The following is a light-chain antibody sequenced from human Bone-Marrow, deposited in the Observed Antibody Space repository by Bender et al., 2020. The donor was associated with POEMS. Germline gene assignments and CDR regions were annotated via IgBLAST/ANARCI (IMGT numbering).Light chain of an antibody. Sequence: QSVLTQPPSASGTPGQRVTISCSGGSSNIGAHAVNWYQHLPGTAHKLLIYSSHRRPSEVPGRFSGSRSGTSASLAISGLQSEDEADYYCAVWDDSLNGWVFGGGTKLTVL. CDR2: SSH. J-gene: IGLJ3*02. CDR1: SSNIGAHA. CDR3: AVWDDSLNGWV. V-gene: IGLV1-44*01.